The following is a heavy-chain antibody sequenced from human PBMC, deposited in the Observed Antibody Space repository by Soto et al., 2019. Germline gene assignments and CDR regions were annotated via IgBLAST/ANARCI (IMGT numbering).Heavy chain of an antibody. CDR3: GREGINGDYGL. J-gene: IGHJ4*02. V-gene: IGHV4-59*01. CDR1: GGSISSYY. D-gene: IGHD4-17*01. Sequence: SETLSLTCPVSGGSISSYYLSWIRQPPGKGLEWIGYIYYSGSTNYNPSLKSRVTISVDTSKNQFSLKLSSVTAADTAVYYCGREGINGDYGLWGQGTLVTVSS. CDR2: IYYSGST.